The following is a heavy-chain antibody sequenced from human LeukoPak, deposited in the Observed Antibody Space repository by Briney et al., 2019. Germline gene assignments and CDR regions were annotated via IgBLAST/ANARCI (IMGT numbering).Heavy chain of an antibody. J-gene: IGHJ4*02. CDR1: GDSISSSTCN. D-gene: IGHD4-17*01. CDR2: IYYSGTT. CDR3: ARQTTATMVFAFDS. Sequence: SETLSLTCTVSGDSISSSTCNWGWIRQPPGKRLEWIGSIYYSGTTYYNLSLKSRVSMSLDTSKNQFSLKLGSVTAADTALYYCARQTTATMVFAFDSWGQGTLVSVSS. V-gene: IGHV4-39*01.